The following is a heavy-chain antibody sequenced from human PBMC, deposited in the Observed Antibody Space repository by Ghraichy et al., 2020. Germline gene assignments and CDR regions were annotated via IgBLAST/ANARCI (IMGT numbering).Heavy chain of an antibody. CDR1: GFTFGDYA. J-gene: IGHJ6*02. V-gene: IGHV3-49*03. CDR2: IRSKAYGGTT. CDR3: TRDEGRSTYYYGSGSYILSTDVYYYGMDV. D-gene: IGHD3-10*01. Sequence: GSLRLSCTASGFTFGDYAMSWFRQAPGKGLEWVGFIRSKAYGGTTEYAASVKGRFTISRDDSKSIAYLQMNSLKTEETAVYYCTRDEGRSTYYYGSGSYILSTDVYYYGMDVWGQGTTVTVSS.